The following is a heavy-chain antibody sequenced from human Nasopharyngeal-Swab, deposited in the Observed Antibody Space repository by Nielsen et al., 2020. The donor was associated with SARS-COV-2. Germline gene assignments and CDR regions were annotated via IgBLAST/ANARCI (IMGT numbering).Heavy chain of an antibody. V-gene: IGHV3-9*01. J-gene: IGHJ4*02. CDR3: ARGFQYSSSWSGGGFDY. D-gene: IGHD6-13*01. Sequence: SLKISCAASGFTFDDYAMHWVRQAPGKGLEWVSGISWNSGSIGYADSVKGRFTISRDNAKNSLYLQMNSLRAGDTAVYYCARGFQYSSSWSGGGFDYWGQGTLVTVSS. CDR1: GFTFDDYA. CDR2: ISWNSGSI.